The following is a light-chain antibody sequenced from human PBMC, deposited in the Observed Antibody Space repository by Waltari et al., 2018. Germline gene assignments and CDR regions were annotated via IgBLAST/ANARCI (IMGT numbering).Light chain of an antibody. CDR2: KDS. Sequence: SSELTQPPSVSVSPGHTARITCSGDALAQQYSYWYQQKSGQAPVLVIYKDSKRPSGSPERFSGSSSGTTVTLTISGVQTEDEADYYCQSSDTLTAWVFGGGTKLTVL. CDR1: ALAQQY. V-gene: IGLV3-25*03. J-gene: IGLJ3*02. CDR3: QSSDTLTAWV.